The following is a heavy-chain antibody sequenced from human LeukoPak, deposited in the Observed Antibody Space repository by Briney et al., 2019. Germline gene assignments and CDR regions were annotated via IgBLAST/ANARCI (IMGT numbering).Heavy chain of an antibody. V-gene: IGHV3-30*18. CDR1: GFTLDDYG. Sequence: GGSLRLSCAASGFTLDDYGMHWVRQAPGKGLEWVAVISYDGSNKYYADSVKGRFTISRDNSKNTLYLQMNSLRAEDTAVYYCAKVFSSSWYGNYYYGMDVWGQGTTVTVSS. J-gene: IGHJ6*02. CDR3: AKVFSSSWYGNYYYGMDV. CDR2: ISYDGSNK. D-gene: IGHD6-13*01.